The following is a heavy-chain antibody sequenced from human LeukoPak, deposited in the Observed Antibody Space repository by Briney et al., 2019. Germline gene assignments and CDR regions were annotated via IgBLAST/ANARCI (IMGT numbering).Heavy chain of an antibody. Sequence: PGGSLRLSCAASGFIFSNYNINWVRQAPGKGLEWDSPISSSGNYIYYADSVKGRFTISRDNAKNSLYLQMNSLRAEDTAVFFCARAPSLGDYMDVWGKGTTVTVSS. CDR2: ISSSGNYI. CDR1: GFIFSNYN. V-gene: IGHV3-21*01. D-gene: IGHD3-10*01. CDR3: ARAPSLGDYMDV. J-gene: IGHJ6*03.